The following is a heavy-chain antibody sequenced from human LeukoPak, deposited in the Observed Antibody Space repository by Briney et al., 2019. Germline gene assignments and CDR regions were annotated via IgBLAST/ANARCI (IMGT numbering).Heavy chain of an antibody. D-gene: IGHD3-22*01. V-gene: IGHV4-61*02. CDR3: ARHFSSGYSPQRGMDI. Sequence: PSETLSLTCTVSGGSISSGSYYWRWIRQPAGKGLEWIGRIYTSGRTNYNPSLKSRVTISVDTSKNQFSLKLSSVTAADTAVYYCARHFSSGYSPQRGMDIWGQGTTVTVSS. CDR1: GGSISSGSYY. CDR2: IYTSGRT. J-gene: IGHJ6*02.